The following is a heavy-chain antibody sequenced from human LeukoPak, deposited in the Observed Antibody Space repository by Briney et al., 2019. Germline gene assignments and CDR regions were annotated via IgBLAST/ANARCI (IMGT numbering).Heavy chain of an antibody. Sequence: PGGSLRLSCAASGFTFSSYGMHWVRQAPGKGLEWVAVIWYDGSNKYYADSVKGRFTISRDNSKNTLYLQMNSLRAEDTAVYYCASQKTYYYDLHDPYFDYWGQGTLVTVSS. V-gene: IGHV3-33*01. CDR2: IWYDGSNK. D-gene: IGHD3-22*01. CDR1: GFTFSSYG. J-gene: IGHJ4*02. CDR3: ASQKTYYYDLHDPYFDY.